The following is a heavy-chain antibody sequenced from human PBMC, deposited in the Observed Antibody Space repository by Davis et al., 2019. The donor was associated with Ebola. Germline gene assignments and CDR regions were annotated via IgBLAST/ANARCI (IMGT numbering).Heavy chain of an antibody. CDR3: ARVFGGYSSGWPFDY. V-gene: IGHV1-3*01. J-gene: IGHJ4*02. Sequence: AASVKVSCKASGYTFTSYAMHWVRQAPGQRLEWMGWINAGNGNTKYSQKLQGRVTMTTDTSTSTAYMELRSLRSDDTAVYYCARVFGGYSSGWPFDYWGQGTLVTVSS. CDR2: INAGNGNT. CDR1: GYTFTSYA. D-gene: IGHD6-19*01.